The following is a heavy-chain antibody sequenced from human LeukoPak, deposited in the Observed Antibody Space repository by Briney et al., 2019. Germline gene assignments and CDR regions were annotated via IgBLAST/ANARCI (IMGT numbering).Heavy chain of an antibody. CDR1: GFTFSSYG. Sequence: SGGSLRLSCAASGFTFSSYGMHWVRQAPGKGLEWVAVISYDGSNKYYADSVKGRFTISRDNSKNTLYLQMNSLRAEDTAVYYCAKGPPSYCSGGSCYEFDYWGQGTLVTVSS. D-gene: IGHD2-15*01. V-gene: IGHV3-30*18. J-gene: IGHJ4*02. CDR3: AKGPPSYCSGGSCYEFDY. CDR2: ISYDGSNK.